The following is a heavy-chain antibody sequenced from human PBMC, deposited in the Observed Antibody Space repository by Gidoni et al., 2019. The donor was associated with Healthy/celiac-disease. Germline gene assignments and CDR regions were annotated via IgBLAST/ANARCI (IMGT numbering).Heavy chain of an antibody. D-gene: IGHD4-17*01. CDR1: GFTFSSYA. V-gene: IGHV3-23*01. Sequence: EVQLLESGGGLVQPGGSLRLSCAASGFTFSSYAMSWVRQAPGKGLEWVSAISGSGGSTYYADSVKGRFTISRDNSKNTLYLQMNSLRAEDTAVYYCAKDWHYGGNSNGRLYFDYWGQGTLVTVSS. CDR2: ISGSGGST. CDR3: AKDWHYGGNSNGRLYFDY. J-gene: IGHJ4*02.